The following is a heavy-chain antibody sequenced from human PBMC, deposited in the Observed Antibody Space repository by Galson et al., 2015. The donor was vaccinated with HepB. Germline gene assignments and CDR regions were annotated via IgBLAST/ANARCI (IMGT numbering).Heavy chain of an antibody. V-gene: IGHV1-8*01. CDR2: MNPNSGNT. CDR1: GYTFTSYD. J-gene: IGHJ5*02. D-gene: IGHD2-2*01. CDR3: ARERGLNVYQLLGRRWFDP. Sequence: SVKVSCKASGYTFTSYDINWVRQATGQGLEWMGWMNPNSGNTGYAQKFQGRVTMTRNTSISTAYMELSSLRSEDTAVYYCARERGLNVYQLLGRRWFDPWGQGTLVTVSS.